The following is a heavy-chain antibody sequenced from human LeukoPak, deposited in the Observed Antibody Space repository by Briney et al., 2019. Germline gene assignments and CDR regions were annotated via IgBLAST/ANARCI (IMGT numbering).Heavy chain of an antibody. D-gene: IGHD3-3*01. CDR2: ISGSGGST. Sequence: GGSLRLSCAASGFTFSRYAINWVRQAPGKGLEWVSGISGSGGSTYYADSVKGRFTISRDNSKNTLYLQMNSLRAEDTAVYYCAKFKYDFWSGYYFDYWGQGTLVTVSS. CDR3: AKFKYDFWSGYYFDY. J-gene: IGHJ4*02. V-gene: IGHV3-23*01. CDR1: GFTFSRYA.